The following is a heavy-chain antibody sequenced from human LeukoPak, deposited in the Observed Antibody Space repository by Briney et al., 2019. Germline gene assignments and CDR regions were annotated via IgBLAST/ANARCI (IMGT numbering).Heavy chain of an antibody. Sequence: SVKVSCKASGGTFSSYAISWVRQAPGQGLEWMGGIIPIFGTANYAQKFQGRVTITADESTSTAYMELSSLRSEDTAVYYCARDTFSDSSGYYSSLDYWGQGTLVTVSS. J-gene: IGHJ4*02. CDR3: ARDTFSDSSGYYSSLDY. V-gene: IGHV1-69*13. CDR1: GGTFSSYA. CDR2: IIPIFGTA. D-gene: IGHD3-22*01.